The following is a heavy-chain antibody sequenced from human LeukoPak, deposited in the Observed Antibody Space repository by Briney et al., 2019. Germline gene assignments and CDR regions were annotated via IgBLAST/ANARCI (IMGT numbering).Heavy chain of an antibody. CDR1: GFTFSSYW. J-gene: IGHJ4*02. CDR2: IRSKAYGGTT. CDR3: TRGGGGFDY. V-gene: IGHV3-49*04. Sequence: GGSLRLSCAASGFTFSSYWMSWVRQAPGKGLEWVGFIRSKAYGGTTEYAASVKGRFTISRDDSKSIAYLQMNSLKTEDTAVYYCTRGGGGFDYWGQGTLVTVSS. D-gene: IGHD1-26*01.